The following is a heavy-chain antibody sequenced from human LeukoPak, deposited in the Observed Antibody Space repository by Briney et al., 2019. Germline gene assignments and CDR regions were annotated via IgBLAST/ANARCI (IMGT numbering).Heavy chain of an antibody. CDR1: GYSISSGYY. V-gene: IGHV4-38-2*02. Sequence: PSETLSLTCTVSGYSISSGYYWGWIRQPPGKGLEWIGSIHHSGSTYYNPSLKSRVTISVDTSKNQFSLKLSSVTAADTAVYYCARAGWYYDSSGYHYRSPFDYWGQGTLVTVSS. D-gene: IGHD3-22*01. J-gene: IGHJ4*02. CDR2: IHHSGST. CDR3: ARAGWYYDSSGYHYRSPFDY.